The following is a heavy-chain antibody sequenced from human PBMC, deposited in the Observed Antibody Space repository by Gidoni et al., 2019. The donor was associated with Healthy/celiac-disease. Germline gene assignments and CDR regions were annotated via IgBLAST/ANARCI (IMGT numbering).Heavy chain of an antibody. Sequence: QVQLVESGGGVVQPGRSLRLSCAASGFTFSSYAMHWVRQAPGKGLEWVAVISYDGSNKYYADSVKGRFTISRDNSKNTLYLQMNSLRAEDTAVYYCAREWGSIAAAPDYWGQGTLVTVSS. D-gene: IGHD6-13*01. J-gene: IGHJ4*02. V-gene: IGHV3-30*01. CDR1: GFTFSSYA. CDR2: ISYDGSNK. CDR3: AREWGSIAAAPDY.